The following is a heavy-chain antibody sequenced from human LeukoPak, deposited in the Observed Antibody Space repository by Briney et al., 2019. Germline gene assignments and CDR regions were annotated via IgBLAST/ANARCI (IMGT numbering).Heavy chain of an antibody. CDR3: ARSRDTTNYYGMDV. V-gene: IGHV4-4*02. D-gene: IGHD1-26*01. J-gene: IGHJ6*02. CDR1: VGSISSSKW. Sequence: PSGTLSLTCAVSVGSISSSKWWSWVRQAPGKGLEWIGEIHPGGSTNYNPSLKSRVTISIDKSENQFSLKMSSVTAADTAVYYCARSRDTTNYYGMDVWGQGTTVTVSS. CDR2: IHPGGST.